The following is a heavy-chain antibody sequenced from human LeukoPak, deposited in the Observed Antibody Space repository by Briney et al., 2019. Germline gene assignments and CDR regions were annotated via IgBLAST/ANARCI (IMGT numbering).Heavy chain of an antibody. CDR3: ARYSSSWSCMDV. J-gene: IGHJ6*02. V-gene: IGHV1-69*05. CDR1: GGTFSSYA. CDR2: IIPIFGTA. Sequence: GASVKVSCKASGGTFSSYAISWVRQAPGQGLEWMGGIIPIFGTANCAQKFQGRVTITRDTSASTAYMELSSLRSEDTAVYYCARYSSSWSCMDVWGQGTTVTVSS. D-gene: IGHD6-13*01.